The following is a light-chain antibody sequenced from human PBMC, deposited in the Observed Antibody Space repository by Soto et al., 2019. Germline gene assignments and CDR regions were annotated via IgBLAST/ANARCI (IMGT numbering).Light chain of an antibody. CDR3: QQYNKWPAIT. Sequence: EIVMTQSPATLSVSPGERATLSCWASQSVSSNLAWYQQKPGQAPRLLIYDASNRATGIPARFSGSGSGTDFTLTISSLQSEDFAVYYCQQYNKWPAITFGQGTRLEIK. CDR2: DAS. V-gene: IGKV3D-15*01. J-gene: IGKJ5*01. CDR1: QSVSSN.